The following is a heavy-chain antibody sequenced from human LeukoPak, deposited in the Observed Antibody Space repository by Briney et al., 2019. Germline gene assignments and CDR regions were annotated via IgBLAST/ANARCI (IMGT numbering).Heavy chain of an antibody. Sequence: ASVKVSCKASGYTFTSYGISWVRQAPGQGLEWMGWINPNSGGTNYAQKFQGRVTMTRDTSISTAYMELSRLRSDDTAVYYCARDITSYYMDVWGKGTTVTVSS. CDR3: ARDITSYYMDV. CDR1: GYTFTSYG. CDR2: INPNSGGT. V-gene: IGHV1-2*02. J-gene: IGHJ6*03.